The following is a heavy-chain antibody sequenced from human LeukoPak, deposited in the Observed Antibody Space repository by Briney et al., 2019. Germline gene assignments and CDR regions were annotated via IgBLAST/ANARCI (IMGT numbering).Heavy chain of an antibody. J-gene: IGHJ3*02. CDR1: GGSFSGYY. V-gene: IGHV4-34*01. CDR3: ARGPIVVVTALNDAFDI. CDR2: INHSRST. Sequence: SETLSLTCAVYGGSFSGYYWSWLRQPPGKGLEWIGEINHSRSTNYNPSLMSRVTISVDTSKNQFSLKLSSVTAADTAVYYCARGPIVVVTALNDAFDIWGQGSMVTVSS. D-gene: IGHD2-21*02.